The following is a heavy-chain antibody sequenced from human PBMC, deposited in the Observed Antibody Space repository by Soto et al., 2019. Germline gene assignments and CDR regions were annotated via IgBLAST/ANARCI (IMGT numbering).Heavy chain of an antibody. J-gene: IGHJ4*02. CDR3: ATLPPRIVVTVLPIPT. CDR1: GDSISSTHW. D-gene: IGHD2-21*01. CDR2: VYHSGST. V-gene: IGHV4-4*02. Sequence: QVFLYQSGPGLVKPSGTLSLTCAVSGDSISSTHWWTWVRQTPGKGLEWIGEVYHSGSTSYTPSLKSRVTISVDKSNNQFSLKLTSVTAADTAVYYCATLPPRIVVTVLPIPTWGQGTLVSVSS.